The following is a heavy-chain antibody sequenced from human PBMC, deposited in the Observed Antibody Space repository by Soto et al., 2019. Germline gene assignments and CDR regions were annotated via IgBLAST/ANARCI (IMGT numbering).Heavy chain of an antibody. D-gene: IGHD3-22*01. Sequence: PSETLSLTCTVSGGSISSYCWSWIRQPPGKGLEWIGYIYYSGSTNYNPSLKSRVTISVDTSKNQFSLKLSSVTAADTAVYYCAGRAGRYYYDSSGYFDYWGQGTLVTVSS. V-gene: IGHV4-59*01. J-gene: IGHJ4*02. CDR3: AGRAGRYYYDSSGYFDY. CDR1: GGSISSYC. CDR2: IYYSGST.